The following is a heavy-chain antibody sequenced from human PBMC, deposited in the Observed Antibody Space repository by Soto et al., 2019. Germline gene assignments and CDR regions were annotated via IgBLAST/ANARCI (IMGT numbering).Heavy chain of an antibody. J-gene: IGHJ6*01. CDR1: GGSISSYY. D-gene: IGHD4-4*01. CDR3: ARRLPHSYGMDV. V-gene: IGHV4-59*01. CDR2: IYYSGST. Sequence: QVQLQESGPGLVKPSETLSLTCTVSGGSISSYYWSWIRQPPGKGLEWIGYIYYSGSTNYNPFLKSRVPISVDTSNNQFSLKLSSVTAADTAVYYCARRLPHSYGMDVWGPRDHGHRLL.